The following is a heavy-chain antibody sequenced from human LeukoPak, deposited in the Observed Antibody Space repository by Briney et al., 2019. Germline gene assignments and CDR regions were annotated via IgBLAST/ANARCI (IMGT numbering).Heavy chain of an antibody. CDR2: ISYDGSNK. Sequence: GRSLRLSCAASGFTFSSYAMHWVRQAPGKGLEWVAVISYDGSNKYYADSVKGRFTISRDNSKNTLYLQMNSLRAEDTAVYYCARGTGYSGSYLRVDYWGQGTLVTVSS. CDR3: ARGTGYSGSYLRVDY. CDR1: GFTFSSYA. J-gene: IGHJ4*02. D-gene: IGHD1-26*01. V-gene: IGHV3-30-3*01.